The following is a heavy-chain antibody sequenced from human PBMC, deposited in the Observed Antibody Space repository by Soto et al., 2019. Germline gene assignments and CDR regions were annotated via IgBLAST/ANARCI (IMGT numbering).Heavy chain of an antibody. J-gene: IGHJ4*02. CDR3: ARTRAEMAGELDY. D-gene: IGHD6-19*01. CDR1: GFTFSSYA. V-gene: IGHV3-30-3*01. CDR2: ISYDGSNK. Sequence: QVQLVESGGGVVQPGRSLRLSCAASGFTFSSYAMHWVRQAPGKGLEWVAVISYDGSNKYYADSVKGRFTISRDNSKNTLYLQMNSLRAEDTAVYYCARTRAEMAGELDYWGQGTLVTVSS.